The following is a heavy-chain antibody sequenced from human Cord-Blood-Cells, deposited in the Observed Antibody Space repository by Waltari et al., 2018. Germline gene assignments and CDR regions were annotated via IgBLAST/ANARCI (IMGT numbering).Heavy chain of an antibody. V-gene: IGHV4-34*01. D-gene: IGHD6-6*01. CDR2: INHSGST. CDR1: GGSFSGYY. Sequence: QVQLQQWGAGLLKPSETLSLTCAVYGGSFSGYYWSWILQPPGKGLEWIGEINHSGSTNYNPSLKSRVTISVDTSKNQFSLKLSSVTAADTAVYYCARGLHGIAARPEGYYFDYWGQGTLVTVSS. CDR3: ARGLHGIAARPEGYYFDY. J-gene: IGHJ4*02.